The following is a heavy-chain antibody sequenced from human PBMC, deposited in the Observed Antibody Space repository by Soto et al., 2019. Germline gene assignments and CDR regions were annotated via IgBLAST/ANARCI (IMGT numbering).Heavy chain of an antibody. J-gene: IGHJ4*02. CDR2: MQPSTGRT. Sequence: VSVKVSCNASGSIFTSLDVNWVRQTAGQGLEWMGWMQPSTGRTGYAQKFQGRVTMTRDTSINTAYMELTTLTSDDTAFYYCARGVSAGVDYWGQGTLVTVSS. D-gene: IGHD1-26*01. CDR3: ARGVSAGVDY. CDR1: GSIFTSLD. V-gene: IGHV1-8*01.